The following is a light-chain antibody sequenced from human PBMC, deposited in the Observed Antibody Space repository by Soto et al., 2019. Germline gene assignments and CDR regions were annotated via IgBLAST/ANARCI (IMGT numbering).Light chain of an antibody. J-gene: IGKJ2*01. CDR2: GAS. V-gene: IGKV3-20*01. CDR1: QSVSSSY. CDR3: QQYDSSPGT. Sequence: SVLTQSPGTLSLSPGERAPLSCRSRQSVSSSYLAWYQQKPGQAPRLLICGASSRATGIPDRFSGSRSGTDFTLSISRLEPEDFAVYYCQQYDSSPGTFGQGTKLEIK.